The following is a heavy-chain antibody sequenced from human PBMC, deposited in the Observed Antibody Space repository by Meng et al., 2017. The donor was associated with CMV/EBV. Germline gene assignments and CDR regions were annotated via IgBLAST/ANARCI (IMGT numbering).Heavy chain of an antibody. CDR3: ARGRGSSSSPFPYDY. CDR2: ISASGTVI. J-gene: IGHJ4*02. D-gene: IGHD6-6*01. V-gene: IGHV3-21*01. CDR1: GFTFSGYT. Sequence: SGFTFSGYTMNWVRQTPGKGLEWVSSISASGTVIFYAASVRGRFTISRDNAKNSLYLQMNSLRVEDTAVYYCARGRGSSSSPFPYDYWGQGTLVTVSS.